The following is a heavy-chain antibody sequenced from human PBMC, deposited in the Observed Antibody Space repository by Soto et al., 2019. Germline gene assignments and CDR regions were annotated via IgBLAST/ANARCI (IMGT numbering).Heavy chain of an antibody. J-gene: IGHJ6*02. D-gene: IGHD6-13*01. V-gene: IGHV3-30*18. Sequence: QVQLVESGGGVVQPGRSLRLSCAASGFTFSSYGMHWVRQAPGKGLEWVAVISYDGSNKYYADSVKGRFTISRDNSKNTLYLQMNSLSAEDTAVYYCAKYQGIAAAGYYYGMDVWGQGTTVTVSS. CDR1: GFTFSSYG. CDR2: ISYDGSNK. CDR3: AKYQGIAAAGYYYGMDV.